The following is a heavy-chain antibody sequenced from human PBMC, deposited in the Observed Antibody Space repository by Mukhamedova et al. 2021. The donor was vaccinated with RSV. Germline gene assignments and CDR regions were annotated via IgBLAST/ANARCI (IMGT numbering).Heavy chain of an antibody. V-gene: IGHV3-33*06. CDR3: AKDREGVTQGGMDV. Sequence: YADSVRGRFTISRDNSRNTLDLEMTNLGAGDTAVYYCAKDREGVTQGGMDVWGQGTMVTVSS. J-gene: IGHJ6*02. D-gene: IGHD3-10*01.